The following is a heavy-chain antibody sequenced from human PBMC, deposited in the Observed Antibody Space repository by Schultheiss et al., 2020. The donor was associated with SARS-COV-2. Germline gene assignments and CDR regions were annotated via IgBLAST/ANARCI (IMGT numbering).Heavy chain of an antibody. J-gene: IGHJ6*02. Sequence: SETLSLTCAVYGGSFSGYYWSWIRQHPGKGLEWIGYIYYSGSTYYNPSLRSRVTISVDTSKNQFSLKLTSVTAADTAVYYCARDIPSNGMDVWGQGTTVTVSS. CDR2: IYYSGST. CDR3: ARDIPSNGMDV. V-gene: IGHV4-34*01. CDR1: GGSFSGYY.